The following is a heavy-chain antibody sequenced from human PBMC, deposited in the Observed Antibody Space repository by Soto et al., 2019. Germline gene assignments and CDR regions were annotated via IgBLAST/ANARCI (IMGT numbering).Heavy chain of an antibody. V-gene: IGHV3-11*05. Sequence: QVQLVESGGGLVKPGGSLRLSCAASGFTFSDYYMSWIRQAPGKGLEWVSYISRSSTYTNYADSVKGRFTISRDNAKNSLYLQMNSLRAEDTAVYYCARDHYGPGWFDPWGQRTLVTVSS. CDR2: ISRSSTYT. D-gene: IGHD3-10*01. CDR1: GFTFSDYY. CDR3: ARDHYGPGWFDP. J-gene: IGHJ5*02.